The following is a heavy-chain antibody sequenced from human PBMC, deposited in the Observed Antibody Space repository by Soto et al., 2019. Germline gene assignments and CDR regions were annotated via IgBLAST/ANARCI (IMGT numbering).Heavy chain of an antibody. CDR2: IYATGTT. Sequence: SETLCLTCTVSGASISGFYWSWIRKSAGKGLEWIGRIYATGTTDYIPSLKSRVMMSVDTSKKQFSLKLRSVTAADTAVYYCVRDGTKTLRDWFDPWGQGISVTVSS. CDR3: VRDGTKTLRDWFDP. J-gene: IGHJ5*02. V-gene: IGHV4-4*07. CDR1: GASISGFY. D-gene: IGHD1-1*01.